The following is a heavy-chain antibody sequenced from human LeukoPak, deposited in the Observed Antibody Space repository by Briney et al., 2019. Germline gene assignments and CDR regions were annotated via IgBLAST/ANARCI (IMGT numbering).Heavy chain of an antibody. D-gene: IGHD6-13*01. CDR1: GGSFSGEY. V-gene: IGHV4-34*01. Sequence: KPSQTLSLTHAVYGGSFSGEYWSWISQPPGKGLASIGEIDHRGSTNYNPSLRTRVTISIDTSKNQLSLKQSSVNAADTAVYSCASLPRGSSSWYSRYFDYWGQGTLVTVSS. CDR2: IDHRGST. CDR3: ASLPRGSSSWYSRYFDY. J-gene: IGHJ4*02.